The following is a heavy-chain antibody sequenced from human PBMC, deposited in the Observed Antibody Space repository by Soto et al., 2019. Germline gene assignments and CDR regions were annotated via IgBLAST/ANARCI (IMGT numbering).Heavy chain of an antibody. Sequence: GGSLRLSCAASGFTFSSYAMNWVRQAPGKGLEWVALISHDGINKYYADSVRGRFTISRDNSTNTLYLQMNSLRAEDTAVYYCAKDHRGYSYGPYYGMDVWGQGTTVTSP. CDR1: GFTFSSYA. D-gene: IGHD5-18*01. V-gene: IGHV3-30-3*01. CDR3: AKDHRGYSYGPYYGMDV. J-gene: IGHJ6*02. CDR2: ISHDGINK.